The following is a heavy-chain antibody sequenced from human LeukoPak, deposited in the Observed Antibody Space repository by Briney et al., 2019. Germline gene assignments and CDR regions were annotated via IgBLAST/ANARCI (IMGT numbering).Heavy chain of an antibody. CDR2: IYSGGST. Sequence: GGSLRLSCAASGFTFSSNYMSWVRQAPGKGLEWVSLIYSGGSTYYADSVKGRFNISRDNSKNTLYLQMNSLRAEDTAVYFCARGEGSGWFSRKWFDPWGQGTLVTVSS. V-gene: IGHV3-66*01. CDR1: GFTFSSNY. J-gene: IGHJ5*02. CDR3: ARGEGSGWFSRKWFDP. D-gene: IGHD6-19*01.